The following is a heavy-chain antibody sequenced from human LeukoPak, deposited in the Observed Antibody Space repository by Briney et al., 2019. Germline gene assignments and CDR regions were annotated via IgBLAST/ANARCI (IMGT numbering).Heavy chain of an antibody. CDR3: ARDAVRITMIVVVNHFDY. CDR2: INPSGGST. J-gene: IGHJ4*02. D-gene: IGHD3-22*01. Sequence: ASVKVSCKASGYTFTSYYMHWVRQAPGQGLEWMGIINPSGGSTSYAQKFQGRVTMTRDMSTSTVYMELSSLRSEDTAVYYCARDAVRITMIVVVNHFDYWGQGTLVTVSS. CDR1: GYTFTSYY. V-gene: IGHV1-46*01.